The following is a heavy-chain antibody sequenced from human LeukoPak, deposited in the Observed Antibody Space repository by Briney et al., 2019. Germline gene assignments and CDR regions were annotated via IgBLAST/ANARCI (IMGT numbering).Heavy chain of an antibody. D-gene: IGHD3-3*01. V-gene: IGHV3-11*01. Sequence: GGSLRLSCAASGFTFSDYYMSRIRQAPGKGLEWVSYISSSGSTIYHADSVKGRFTISRDNAKNSLYLQMNSLRAEDTAVYYCARDSPHITIFGVVIIFDYWGQGTLVTVSS. CDR3: ARDSPHITIFGVVIIFDY. J-gene: IGHJ4*02. CDR1: GFTFSDYY. CDR2: ISSSGSTI.